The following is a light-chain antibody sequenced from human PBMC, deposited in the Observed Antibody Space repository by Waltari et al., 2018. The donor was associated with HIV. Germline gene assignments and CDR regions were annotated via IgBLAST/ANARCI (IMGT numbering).Light chain of an antibody. J-gene: IGLJ3*02. CDR1: SSDRGAYDF. Sequence: QAALTQPPSAAGSLGQSVTISCTGSSSDRGAYDFVSWFQRHPHSAPKLLLYEVSRRPSAVYDRFPGSRSGNPAFVTVAGLQPDDEATYFCSSYGDSLKILFGGGTNVTIL. CDR2: EVS. CDR3: SSYGDSLKIL. V-gene: IGLV2-8*01.